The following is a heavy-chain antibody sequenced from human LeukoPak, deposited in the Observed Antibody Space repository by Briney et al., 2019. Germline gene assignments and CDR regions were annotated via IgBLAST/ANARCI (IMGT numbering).Heavy chain of an antibody. CDR1: GGSFSGYY. D-gene: IGHD5-18*01. CDR2: INHSGST. Sequence: SETLSLTCAVYGGSFSGYYWSWIRQPPGKGLEWIGGINHSGSTNYNPSLKSRVTISVDTSKNQFSLKLSSVTAADTAVYYCARGGLQLWSLGMDVWGQGTTVTVSS. J-gene: IGHJ6*02. CDR3: ARGGLQLWSLGMDV. V-gene: IGHV4-34*01.